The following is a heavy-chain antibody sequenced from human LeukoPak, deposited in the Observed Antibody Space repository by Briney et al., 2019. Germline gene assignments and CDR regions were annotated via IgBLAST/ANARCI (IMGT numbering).Heavy chain of an antibody. V-gene: IGHV3-11*01. Sequence: GGSLSLSCAASGFTFSDYYMSWIRQAPGKGLEWVSYISSSGSTIYYADSVKGRFTISRDNAKNSLYLQMNSLRAEDAAVYYCVRVTYYYDSSGYYENLNQFDYWGQGTLVTVSS. J-gene: IGHJ4*02. CDR1: GFTFSDYY. CDR3: VRVTYYYDSSGYYENLNQFDY. CDR2: ISSSGSTI. D-gene: IGHD3-22*01.